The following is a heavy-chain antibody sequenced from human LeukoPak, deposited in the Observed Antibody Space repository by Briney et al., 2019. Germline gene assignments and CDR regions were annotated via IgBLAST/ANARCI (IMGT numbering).Heavy chain of an antibody. D-gene: IGHD6-6*01. CDR2: IIPIFGTA. V-gene: IGHV1-69*13. CDR1: GGTFSSYA. CDR3: ARVHSSSDYYYYYMDV. Sequence: SVKVSCKASGGTFSSYAISWVRQAPGQGLEWMGGIIPIFGTANYAQKFQGRVTITADESTSTAYMELSSLRSEDTAVDYCARVHSSSDYYYYYMDVWGKGTTVTVSS. J-gene: IGHJ6*03.